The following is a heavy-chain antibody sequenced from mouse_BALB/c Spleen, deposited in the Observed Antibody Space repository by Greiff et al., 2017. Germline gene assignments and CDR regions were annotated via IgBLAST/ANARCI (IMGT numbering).Heavy chain of an antibody. D-gene: IGHD2-1*01. CDR1: GYTFTSYW. CDR3: ARRGGNYPDY. J-gene: IGHJ2*01. CDR2: IDPSDSYT. Sequence: VQLQQPGAELVKPGASVKLSCKASGYTFTSYWMHWVKQRPGQGLEWIGEIDPSDSYTNYNQKFKGKATLTVDKSSSTAYMQLSSLTSEDSAVYYCARRGGNYPDYWGQGTTLTVSS. V-gene: IGHV1-69*02.